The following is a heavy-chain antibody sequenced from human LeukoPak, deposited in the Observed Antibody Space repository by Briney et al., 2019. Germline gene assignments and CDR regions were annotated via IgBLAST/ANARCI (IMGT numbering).Heavy chain of an antibody. CDR2: ISGTGGST. Sequence: GGTLRLSCAASGSTFNHYGLSWVRQAPGKGLEWVSSISGTGGSTYYAESVKGRFTISRDNSKNTLFLQMNSLRAEDTAVYYCARQDYWGQGTLVTVSS. V-gene: IGHV3-23*01. CDR3: ARQDY. J-gene: IGHJ4*02. CDR1: GSTFNHYG.